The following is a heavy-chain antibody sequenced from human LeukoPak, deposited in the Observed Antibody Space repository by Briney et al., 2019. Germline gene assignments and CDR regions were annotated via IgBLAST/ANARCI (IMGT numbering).Heavy chain of an antibody. J-gene: IGHJ4*02. CDR3: ARGAKELDS. V-gene: IGHV3-33*03. CDR2: IGHDGSNE. CDR1: GFRFSSFG. D-gene: IGHD4/OR15-4a*01. Sequence: PGGSLRLSCAASGFRFSSFGMHWVRQAPGKGLEWVALIGHDGSNEFEGESVKGRFTISRDNSMNMVYLQMNSLRVDDTAVYFCARGAKELDSWGQGTLVSVSS.